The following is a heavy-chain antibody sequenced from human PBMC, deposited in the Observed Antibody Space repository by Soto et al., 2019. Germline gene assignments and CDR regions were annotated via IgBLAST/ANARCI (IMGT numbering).Heavy chain of an antibody. D-gene: IGHD1-26*01. CDR2: IHPSGQPI. J-gene: IGHJ3*01. CDR1: GFTFSSSE. Sequence: EVQLVESGGGLIQPGGSLRRSCAASGFTFSSSEMYWVRQAPGKGREWVSYIHPSGQPIFYAASVKGRFTISRDNAKNSLYLQMSSLIAEDSAVYDCARRASRWGQGTMVTVSS. CDR3: ARRASR. V-gene: IGHV3-48*03.